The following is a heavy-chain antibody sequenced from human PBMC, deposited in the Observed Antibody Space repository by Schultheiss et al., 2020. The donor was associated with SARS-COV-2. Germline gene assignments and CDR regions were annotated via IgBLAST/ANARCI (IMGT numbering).Heavy chain of an antibody. J-gene: IGHJ2*01. CDR2: IIPIFGTA. CDR1: GYTFTSYG. V-gene: IGHV1-69*05. D-gene: IGHD2-15*01. CDR3: ARELRYFDL. Sequence: SVKVSCKASGYTFTSYGISWVRQAPGQGLEWMGGIIPIFGTANYAQKFQGRVTMTRNTSISTAYMELSRLRSDDTAVYYCARELRYFDLWGRGTLVTVSS.